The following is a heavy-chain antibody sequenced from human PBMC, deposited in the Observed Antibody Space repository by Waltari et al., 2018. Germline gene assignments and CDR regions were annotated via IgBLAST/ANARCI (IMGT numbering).Heavy chain of an antibody. J-gene: IGHJ5*02. CDR3: ARARCSSTSCFLGWFDP. CDR1: GGSISSYY. V-gene: IGHV4-4*07. Sequence: QVQLQESGPGLVKPSETLSLTCTVSGGSISSYYWSWIRQPAGKGLEWIGRIYTSGSTNYNPSLNSRVTMSVDTSKNQFSLKLSSVTAADTAVYYCARARCSSTSCFLGWFDPWGQGTLVTVSS. CDR2: IYTSGST. D-gene: IGHD2-2*01.